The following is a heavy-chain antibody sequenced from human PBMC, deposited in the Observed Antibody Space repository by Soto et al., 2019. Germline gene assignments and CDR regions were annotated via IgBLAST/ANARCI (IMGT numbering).Heavy chain of an antibody. CDR2: INPNSGGT. Sequence: GPSVKVSCKDSGYTFTGYYMHWVRQAPGQGLKWMGWINPNSGGTNYAQKFQGWVTMTRDTSISTAYMELSRLRSDDTAVYYCARWLGGYDNLFDYWGQGTLVTVSS. V-gene: IGHV1-2*04. CDR3: ARWLGGYDNLFDY. D-gene: IGHD5-12*01. J-gene: IGHJ4*02. CDR1: GYTFTGYY.